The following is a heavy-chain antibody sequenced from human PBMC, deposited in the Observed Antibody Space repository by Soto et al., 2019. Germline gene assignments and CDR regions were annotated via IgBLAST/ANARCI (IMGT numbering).Heavy chain of an antibody. J-gene: IGHJ5*02. Sequence: GGSLRLSCATSGFTFSSYAMIWVRQAPGKGLEWFSVIRGSDGSTYYADSVKGRFTISRDNSKNRLFLQINILRGEDTAVYYCARKAGLVSLYPPEFDPRGQGTLVTVCS. CDR2: IRGSDGST. D-gene: IGHD3-16*01. V-gene: IGHV3-23*01. CDR1: GFTFSSYA. CDR3: ARKAGLVSLYPPEFDP.